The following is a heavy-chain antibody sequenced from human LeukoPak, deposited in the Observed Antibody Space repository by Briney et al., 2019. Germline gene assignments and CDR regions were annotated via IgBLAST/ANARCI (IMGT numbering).Heavy chain of an antibody. Sequence: GGSLRLSCAASGFTFSSYGMHWVRQPPGRGLDWVAHIRYDESDKYYADSVKGRFTICRDISKNTVYLQMNSLRVEDTAVYYCTKDFYWAFDYWGQGSLVTVSS. J-gene: IGHJ4*02. V-gene: IGHV3-30*02. CDR3: TKDFYWAFDY. CDR2: IRYDESDK. CDR1: GFTFSSYG. D-gene: IGHD2-8*02.